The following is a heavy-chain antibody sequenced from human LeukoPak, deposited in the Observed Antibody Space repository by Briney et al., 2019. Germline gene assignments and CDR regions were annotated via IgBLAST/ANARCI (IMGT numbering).Heavy chain of an antibody. CDR2: INTSGST. J-gene: IGHJ6*02. Sequence: SETLSLTCTVSGGSISSYYWSWLRQPAGKGLEWIGRINTSGSTNYNPSLKSRVTMSVDTSKNQFSLKLSSVTAADTAVYYCARYSFEVGSTQLNNYGMDVWGQGTTVTVSS. CDR1: GGSISSYY. D-gene: IGHD5-24*01. V-gene: IGHV4-4*07. CDR3: ARYSFEVGSTQLNNYGMDV.